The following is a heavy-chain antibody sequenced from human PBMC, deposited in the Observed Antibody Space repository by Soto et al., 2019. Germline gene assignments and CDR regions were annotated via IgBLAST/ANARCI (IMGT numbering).Heavy chain of an antibody. V-gene: IGHV4-59*01. CDR1: GGSISSYY. CDR3: ARDLNCGGDCYTYGY. CDR2: IYYSGST. J-gene: IGHJ4*02. D-gene: IGHD2-21*02. Sequence: SETLSLTCTVSGGSISSYYWSWIRQPPGKGLEWIGYIYYSGSTNYNPSLKSRVTISVDTSKNQFSLKLSSVTAADTAVYYCARDLNCGGDCYTYGYWGQGTLVTVSS.